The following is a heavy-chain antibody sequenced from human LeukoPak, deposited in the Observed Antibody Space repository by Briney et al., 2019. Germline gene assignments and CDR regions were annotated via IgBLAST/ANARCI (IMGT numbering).Heavy chain of an antibody. J-gene: IGHJ4*02. CDR3: ARYDGYDLRY. CDR2: MNVGGREK. V-gene: IGHV3-7*01. D-gene: IGHD3-3*01. CDR1: GFILTYLW. Sequence: GGSLRLSCAPSGFILTYLWMRWAPPAPGRGWKWVGKMNVGGREKHSVDSEKGRFTISRDNAKNSLYLERNGRRAEDTAFYYCARYDGYDLRYWGQGTLVTVSS.